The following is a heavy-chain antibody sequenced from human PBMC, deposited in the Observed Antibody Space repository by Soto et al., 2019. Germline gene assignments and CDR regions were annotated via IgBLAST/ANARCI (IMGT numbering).Heavy chain of an antibody. V-gene: IGHV1-18*01. CDR2: SSAHNGNT. J-gene: IGHJ4*02. D-gene: IGHD2-15*01. CDR3: ARGWYGDY. CDR1: GYTFTSYG. Sequence: QVHLVQSGAEVKKPGASVKVSCKGSGYTFTSYGITWVRQAPGQGLEWMGWSSAHNGNTDYAQKLQGRVTVTRDTSTRTADMELRSLRSDDTAVYYCARGWYGDYWGQGALVTVSS.